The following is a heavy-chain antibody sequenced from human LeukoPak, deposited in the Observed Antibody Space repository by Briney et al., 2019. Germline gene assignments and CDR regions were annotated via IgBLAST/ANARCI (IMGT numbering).Heavy chain of an antibody. J-gene: IGHJ4*02. V-gene: IGHV3-7*01. Sequence: TGGSLRLSCAASGFTFSNYWMSWVRQAPGKGLEWVANIKQDGGEKYYVDSVKGRFTISRDNAKNSLFLQMNSLRAEDTALYYCARDGVAAVAGIFDYWGQGTLVTVSS. CDR3: ARDGVAAVAGIFDY. CDR1: GFTFSNYW. CDR2: IKQDGGEK. D-gene: IGHD6-19*01.